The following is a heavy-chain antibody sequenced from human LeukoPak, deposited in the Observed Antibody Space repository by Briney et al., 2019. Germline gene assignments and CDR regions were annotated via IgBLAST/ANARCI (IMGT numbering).Heavy chain of an antibody. CDR3: AKEKNWTYPHTMYNWFDP. V-gene: IGHV3-23*01. CDR2: ICGRGDST. J-gene: IGHJ5*02. D-gene: IGHD1-7*01. CDR1: GFTLSIYA. Sequence: GGSLSLSYVTSGFTLSIYAVSWVRQPQGEGLEWVLDICGRGDSTYHAASVKGRFTISRDNSKNTLYLQMNSLRAEDTAVYYCAKEKNWTYPHTMYNWFDPWGQGTLVTVSS.